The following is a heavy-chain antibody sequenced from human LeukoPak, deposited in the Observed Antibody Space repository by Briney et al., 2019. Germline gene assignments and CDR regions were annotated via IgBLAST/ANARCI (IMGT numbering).Heavy chain of an antibody. Sequence: GASVKVSCKASGYTFSDYYIHWVRQAPRQGLEWMGWIKPNSGDTDYAQKFQGRVTLTRDTSITTAYMDVSGLMSDDTAIHYCARDYRYYGREGSLGFRGQGTLVTVSS. CDR3: ARDYRYYGREGSLGF. CDR1: GYTFSDYY. CDR2: IKPNSGDT. J-gene: IGHJ4*02. D-gene: IGHD3-10*01. V-gene: IGHV1-2*02.